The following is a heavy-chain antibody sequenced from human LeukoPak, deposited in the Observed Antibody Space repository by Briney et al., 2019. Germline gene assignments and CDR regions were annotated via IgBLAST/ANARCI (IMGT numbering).Heavy chain of an antibody. CDR1: GFAFSTYT. D-gene: IGHD3-9*01. J-gene: IGHJ3*02. V-gene: IGHV3-74*01. CDR2: INNDGRST. Sequence: GGSLRLSCAASGFAFSTYTIHWVRQVPGKGLMWVSRINNDGRSTTYADSVRGRFTISRDNAKNSLYLQMNSLRAEDTALYYCARNYDLVTGSLPYAFDIWGQGTMVTVSS. CDR3: ARNYDLVTGSLPYAFDI.